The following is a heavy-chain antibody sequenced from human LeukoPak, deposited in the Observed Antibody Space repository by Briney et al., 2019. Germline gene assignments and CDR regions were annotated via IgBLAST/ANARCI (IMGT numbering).Heavy chain of an antibody. Sequence: ASVKVSCKASGYTFTSYGISWVRQAPGHGLEWIGWISAYNGDTNYAQKLQGRVTMTTDTSTSTAYMELRSLRSDDTAVYYCARESDYYDSSGHYDYWGQGTLVTVSS. CDR1: GYTFTSYG. J-gene: IGHJ4*02. CDR2: ISAYNGDT. V-gene: IGHV1-18*01. CDR3: ARESDYYDSSGHYDY. D-gene: IGHD3-22*01.